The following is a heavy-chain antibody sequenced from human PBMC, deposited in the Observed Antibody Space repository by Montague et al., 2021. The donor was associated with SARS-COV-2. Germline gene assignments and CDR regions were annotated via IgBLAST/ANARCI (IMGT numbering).Heavy chain of an antibody. Sequence: CAISGDSVAINVATWKWIRQSPSRGLEWLGRTYYRSKWYNDYAESVKSRITIDPDTSKHQFSLHLNSVTPEDTAVYYCARIPVGSKYYFDFWGQGTLVTVSS. V-gene: IGHV6-1*01. CDR1: GDSVAINVAT. D-gene: IGHD2-2*01. J-gene: IGHJ4*02. CDR3: ARIPVGSKYYFDF. CDR2: TYYRSKWYN.